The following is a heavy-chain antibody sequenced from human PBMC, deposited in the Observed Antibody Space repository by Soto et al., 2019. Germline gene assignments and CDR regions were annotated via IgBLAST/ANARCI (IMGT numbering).Heavy chain of an antibody. Sequence: SETLCLTCTVAGGSIISSSYYWGWIRQPPGKGLEWIGSIYYSGSTYYNPSLKSRVTISVDTSKNQFSLKLSSVTGADTAVYYCSRMGKQQLGTFDYYYYYYMDVWGKGTTVTVSS. J-gene: IGHJ6*03. CDR2: IYYSGST. CDR1: GGSIISSSYY. D-gene: IGHD6-13*01. CDR3: SRMGKQQLGTFDYYYYYYMDV. V-gene: IGHV4-39*01.